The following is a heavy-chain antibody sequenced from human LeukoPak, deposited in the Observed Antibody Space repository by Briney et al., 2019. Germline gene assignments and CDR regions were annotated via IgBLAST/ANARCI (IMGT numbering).Heavy chain of an antibody. CDR2: ISGSAGKI. CDR1: GFTFSNYA. J-gene: IGHJ4*02. V-gene: IGHV3-23*01. Sequence: PGGSLRLSCVASGFTFSNYAMSWVRQAPEKGLDWVSVISGSAGKIRYADSVKGRFTISRDNSENTVYLQMNNLRAEDTALYYCAGRPTGYSSGYVHWGQGALVTVSS. CDR3: AGRPTGYSSGYVH. D-gene: IGHD5-18*01.